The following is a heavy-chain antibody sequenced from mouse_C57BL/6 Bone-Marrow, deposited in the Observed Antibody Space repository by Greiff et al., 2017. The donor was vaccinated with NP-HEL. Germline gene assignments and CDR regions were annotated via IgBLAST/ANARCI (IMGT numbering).Heavy chain of an antibody. Sequence: QVQLQQPGAELVKPGASVKLSCKASGYTFTSYWMHWVKQRPGQGLEWIGMIHPNSGSTNYNEKFKSKATLTVDKSSSTAYMQLSSLTSEDSAVYYYASVDYGSSYLPYYYAMDYWGKGTSVTVSS. CDR1: GYTFTSYW. J-gene: IGHJ4*01. D-gene: IGHD1-1*01. CDR2: IHPNSGST. CDR3: ASVDYGSSYLPYYYAMDY. V-gene: IGHV1-64*01.